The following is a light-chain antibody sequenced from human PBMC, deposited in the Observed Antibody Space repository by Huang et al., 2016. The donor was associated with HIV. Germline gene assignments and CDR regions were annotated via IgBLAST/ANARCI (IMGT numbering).Light chain of an antibody. J-gene: IGKJ4*01. CDR2: AAS. V-gene: IGKV1-NL1*01. Sequence: DIQMTQSPSSLSASVGDRVTITCRASRGISNTLDWYQQQPGKAPKLLLYAASRLQGGVPSRFSGSGSRTDYTITISSLQPEDSATYYCQQYYNTTLSFGGGTKVEIK. CDR3: QQYYNTTLS. CDR1: RGISNT.